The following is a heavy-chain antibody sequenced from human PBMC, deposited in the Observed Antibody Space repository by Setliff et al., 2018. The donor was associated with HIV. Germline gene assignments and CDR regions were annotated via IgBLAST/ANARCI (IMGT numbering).Heavy chain of an antibody. CDR3: ARGRITMVRGVIHNWFDP. Sequence: SETLSLTCSFSGGSISGHYWSWIRQPPGKGLEWLGHAHYSGSNKNNPSPRSRVTISVDTSKNQFSLKLSSVTAADTAVYYCARGRITMVRGVIHNWFDPWGQGTLVTVSS. CDR2: AHYSGSN. J-gene: IGHJ5*02. D-gene: IGHD3-10*01. CDR1: GGSISGHY. V-gene: IGHV4-59*08.